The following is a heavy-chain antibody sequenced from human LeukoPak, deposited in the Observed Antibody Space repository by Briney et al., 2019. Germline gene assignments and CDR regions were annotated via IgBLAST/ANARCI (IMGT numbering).Heavy chain of an antibody. J-gene: IGHJ4*02. CDR3: ARSPGIAAAGTN. CDR2: ITSDGSST. D-gene: IGHD6-13*01. Sequence: GGSLRLSCAASGFTFSSYWIHWVRQAPGKGLVWVSRITSDGSSTSYADSVKGRFTISSNNSKNTLYLQMNSLRPEDTAVYYCARSPGIAAAGTNWGQGTLVTVSS. CDR1: GFTFSSYW. V-gene: IGHV3-74*01.